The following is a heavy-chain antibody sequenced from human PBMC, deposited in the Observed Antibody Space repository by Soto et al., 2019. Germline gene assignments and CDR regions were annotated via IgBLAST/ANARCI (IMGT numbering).Heavy chain of an antibody. V-gene: IGHV3-21*01. J-gene: IGHJ4*02. CDR1: GITFSSYS. D-gene: IGHD2-21*02. Sequence: GGSLRLSCAASGITFSSYSMTWVRQAPGKGLEWVSSIMSSSSYRYYADSVKGRFTISRDNAENSLYLQMSSLRAEDTAVYYCARDLYCGGDCYSWYFDYWGQGTLVTVSS. CDR2: IMSSSSYR. CDR3: ARDLYCGGDCYSWYFDY.